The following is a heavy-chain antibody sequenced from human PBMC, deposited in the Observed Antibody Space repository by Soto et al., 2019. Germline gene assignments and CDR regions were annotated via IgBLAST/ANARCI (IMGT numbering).Heavy chain of an antibody. CDR2: INPSGGST. CDR1: GYTFTSYY. CDR3: ARDPTAFYDSSGQPSFDY. Sequence: ASVKVSCKASGYTFTSYYMHWVRQAPGQGLEWMGIINPSGGSTSYAQKFQGRVTMTRDTSTSTVYMELSSLRSEDTAVYYCARDPTAFYDSSGQPSFDYWGQGTLVTVPQ. V-gene: IGHV1-46*01. D-gene: IGHD3-22*01. J-gene: IGHJ4*02.